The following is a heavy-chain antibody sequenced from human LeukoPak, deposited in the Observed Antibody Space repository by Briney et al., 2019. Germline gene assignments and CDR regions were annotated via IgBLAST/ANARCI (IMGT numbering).Heavy chain of an antibody. CDR2: IIPIFGTA. CDR1: GGTFSSYA. J-gene: IGHJ4*02. V-gene: IGHV1-69*13. Sequence: SVKVSCKASGGTFSSYAISWVRQAPGQGREWMGGIIPIFGTANYAQKFQGRVTITADESTSTAYMELSSLRSEDTAVYYCARTNTSHIVGAIGPIHYFDYWGRGTLVTVSS. CDR3: ARTNTSHIVGAIGPIHYFDY. D-gene: IGHD1-26*01.